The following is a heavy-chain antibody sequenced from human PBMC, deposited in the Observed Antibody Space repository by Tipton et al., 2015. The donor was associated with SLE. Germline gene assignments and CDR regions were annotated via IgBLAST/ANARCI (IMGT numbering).Heavy chain of an antibody. CDR2: IYHSGST. J-gene: IGHJ6*02. V-gene: IGHV4-38-2*01. CDR3: ARALAVADYYYYYGMDV. Sequence: TLSLTCAVSGYSISSGYYWGWIRQPPGKGLEWIGSIYHSGSTYYNPSLKSRVTISVDTSKNQFSLKLSSVTAADTAVYYCARALAVADYYYYYGMDVWGQGTTVTVSS. CDR1: GYSISSGYY. D-gene: IGHD6-19*01.